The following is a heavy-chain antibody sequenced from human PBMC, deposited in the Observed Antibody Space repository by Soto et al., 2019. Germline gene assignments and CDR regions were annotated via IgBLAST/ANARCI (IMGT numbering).Heavy chain of an antibody. CDR3: AKDPNY. CDR1: GFTFSSYG. J-gene: IGHJ4*02. V-gene: IGHV3-30*18. Sequence: GGSLRLSCAASGFTFSSYGMHWVRQAPGKGLEWVAVISYDGSNKYYADSVKGRFTISRDNSKNTLYLQMNSLRAEDTAVYYCAKDPNYWGQGTLVTVSS. CDR2: ISYDGSNK.